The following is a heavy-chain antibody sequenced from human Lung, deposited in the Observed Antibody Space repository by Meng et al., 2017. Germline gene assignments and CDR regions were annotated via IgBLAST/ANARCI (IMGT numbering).Heavy chain of an antibody. D-gene: IGHD6-19*01. Sequence: QVQLVQSGAEVKTPGASVRLSCMASGYTFTNYAIHWVHQAPGQRLEWMGWITAGNGNTKYSQKFQGRVTIIRDTSASTVYMELSSLRSEDTAVYYCARGDQPWPHRFDPWGQGTLVTVSS. CDR2: ITAGNGNT. J-gene: IGHJ5*02. CDR1: GYTFTNYA. V-gene: IGHV1-3*01. CDR3: ARGDQPWPHRFDP.